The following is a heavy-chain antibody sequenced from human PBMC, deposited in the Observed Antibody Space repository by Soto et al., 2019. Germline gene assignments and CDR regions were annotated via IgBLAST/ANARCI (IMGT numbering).Heavy chain of an antibody. V-gene: IGHV1-69*02. CDR3: AIGRTGSNGYYWA. J-gene: IGHJ5*02. CDR1: GNTLNTDT. Sequence: QVQLVQSGAEVKKPGSSVKVSCKPSGNTLNTDTITWLRQVPGQGLEWMGRIIPVIGVGTYAQKFQDRVTITADKTTTTVYMEVTSLASEDAATYYCAIGRTGSNGYYWAWGQGTQVTVSP. CDR2: IIPVIGVG. D-gene: IGHD3-22*01.